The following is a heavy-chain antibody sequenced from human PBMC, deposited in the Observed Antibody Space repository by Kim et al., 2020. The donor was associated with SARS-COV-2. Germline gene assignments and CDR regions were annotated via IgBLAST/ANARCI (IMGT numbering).Heavy chain of an antibody. CDR3: ARDFPDYYGSGSYYRGFDP. D-gene: IGHD3-10*01. CDR1: GDSVSSNSAA. J-gene: IGHJ5*02. CDR2: TYYRSKWYN. V-gene: IGHV6-1*01. Sequence: SQTLSLTCAISGDSVSSNSAAWNWIRQSPSRGLEWLGRTYYRSKWYNDYAVSVKSRITINPDTSKNQFSLQLNSVTPEDTAVYYCARDFPDYYGSGSYYRGFDPWGQGTLVTVSS.